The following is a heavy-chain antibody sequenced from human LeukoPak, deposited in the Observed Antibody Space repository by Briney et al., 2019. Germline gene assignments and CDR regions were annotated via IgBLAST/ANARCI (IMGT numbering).Heavy chain of an antibody. V-gene: IGHV1-2*02. CDR3: ASYGSGSYYTDYYYYYYMDV. J-gene: IGHJ6*03. CDR2: INPNSGGT. D-gene: IGHD3-10*01. Sequence: ASVKVSCKASGYTFTGYYTHWVRQAPGQGLEWMGWINPNSGGTNYAQKFQGRVTMTRDTSISTAYMELSRLRSDDTAVYYCASYGSGSYYTDYYYYYYMDVWGKGTTVTVSS. CDR1: GYTFTGYY.